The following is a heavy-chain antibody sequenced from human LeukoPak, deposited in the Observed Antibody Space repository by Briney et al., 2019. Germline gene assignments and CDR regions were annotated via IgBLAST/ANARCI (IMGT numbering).Heavy chain of an antibody. J-gene: IGHJ5*02. CDR3: ARDEDLGWFDP. CDR2: IYYSGST. Sequence: SQTLSLTCAVSGVSIRSGGYSWSWIRQPPGKGLEWIGYIYYSGSTNYNPSLKSRVTISVDTSKNQFSLKLSSVTAADTAVYYCARDEDLGWFDPWGQGTLVTVSS. CDR1: GVSIRSGGYS. V-gene: IGHV4-61*08.